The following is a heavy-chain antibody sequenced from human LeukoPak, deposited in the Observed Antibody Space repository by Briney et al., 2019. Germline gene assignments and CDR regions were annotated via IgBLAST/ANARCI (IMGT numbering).Heavy chain of an antibody. Sequence: GGSLRLSCAASGFTFSSYETNWGRQAPGKGLEGVSYISSSGSTIYYADSVKGRFTIPRDNAKNSLYLQMNSLRAEDTAVYYCAELGITMIGGVWGKGTTVTISS. CDR1: GFTFSSYE. D-gene: IGHD3-10*02. CDR3: AELGITMIGGV. J-gene: IGHJ6*04. CDR2: ISSSGSTI. V-gene: IGHV3-48*03.